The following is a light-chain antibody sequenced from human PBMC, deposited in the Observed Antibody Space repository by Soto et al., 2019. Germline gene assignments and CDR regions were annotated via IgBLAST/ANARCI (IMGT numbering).Light chain of an antibody. Sequence: QSALTQPASVSGSPGQSITVSCTGTSSDIGTYNFVSWYQQHPGKAPKLMIYDDSNRPSGVSNRFSGSKSGNTASLTISGLQAEDEADYYCFSYTSSVTLHVFGTGTKLTVL. CDR1: SSDIGTYNF. CDR3: FSYTSSVTLHV. J-gene: IGLJ1*01. CDR2: DDS. V-gene: IGLV2-14*03.